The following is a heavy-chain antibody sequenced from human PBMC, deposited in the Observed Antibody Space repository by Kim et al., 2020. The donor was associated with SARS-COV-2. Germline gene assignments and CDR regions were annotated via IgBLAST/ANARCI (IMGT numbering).Heavy chain of an antibody. Sequence: GGSLRLSCAASGFTFSSYAMSWVRQAPGKGLEWVSAISGSGGSTYYADSVKGRFTISRDNSKNTLYLQMNSLRAEDTAVYYCAKNGQLADRVATIMMGYYYYYGRDVWGQGTTVTVSS. J-gene: IGHJ6*02. CDR3: AKNGQLADRVATIMMGYYYYYGRDV. CDR1: GFTFSSYA. D-gene: IGHD5-12*01. CDR2: ISGSGGST. V-gene: IGHV3-23*01.